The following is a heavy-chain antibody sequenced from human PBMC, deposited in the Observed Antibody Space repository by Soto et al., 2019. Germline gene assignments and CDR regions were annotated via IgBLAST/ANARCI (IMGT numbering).Heavy chain of an antibody. CDR3: ARGLVITFGGVIAYFDY. V-gene: IGHV4-34*01. CDR2: INHSGST. D-gene: IGHD3-16*02. Sequence: QVQLQQWGAGLLKPSETLSLTCAVYGGSFSGYYWSWIRQPPGKGLEWIGEINHSGSTNYNPSLKSRVTISVDTSKNQFSLKLSSVTAADTAVYYCARGLVITFGGVIAYFDYWGQGTLVTVSS. CDR1: GGSFSGYY. J-gene: IGHJ4*02.